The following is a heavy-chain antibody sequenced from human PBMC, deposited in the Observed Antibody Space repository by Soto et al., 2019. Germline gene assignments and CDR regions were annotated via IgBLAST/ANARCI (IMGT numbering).Heavy chain of an antibody. CDR3: ARVAAACARFDY. V-gene: IGHV4-30-4*01. CDR2: IYYSGST. D-gene: IGHD6-13*01. Sequence: QVQLQESGPGLVKPSQTLSLTCTVSGGSISSGDYYWSWIRQPPGKGLEWIGYIYYSGSTYYNPYLTNRVTIEVSTSKNQFSLTLSSVTAADTAVYYCARVAAACARFDYWGQGTLVTVSS. CDR1: GGSISSGDYY. J-gene: IGHJ4*02.